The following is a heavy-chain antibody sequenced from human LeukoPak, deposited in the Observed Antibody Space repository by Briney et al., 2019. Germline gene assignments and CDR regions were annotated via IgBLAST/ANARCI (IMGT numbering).Heavy chain of an antibody. J-gene: IGHJ4*02. CDR2: INQDGSEI. D-gene: IGHD1-1*01. Sequence: PGGSLRLSCAASGFSFSGYWMSWVRQTPGKGLEWLANINQDGSEIKYVDSVKGRFTVSRDNTKNSLYLHMNSLRAEDTALYYCAREALHWNDGADWGRGTLVTVSS. CDR1: GFSFSGYW. V-gene: IGHV3-7*01. CDR3: AREALHWNDGAD.